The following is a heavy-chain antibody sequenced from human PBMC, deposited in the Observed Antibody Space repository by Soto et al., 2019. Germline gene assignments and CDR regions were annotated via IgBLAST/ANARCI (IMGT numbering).Heavy chain of an antibody. D-gene: IGHD3-10*01. CDR2: IYYSGST. CDR1: GGSISSYY. J-gene: IGHJ6*02. V-gene: IGHV4-59*01. CDR3: ARVPNYYGSGLMDV. Sequence: SETLSLTCTVSGGSISSYYWSWIRQPPGKGLEWIGYIYYSGSTNYNPSLKSRVTISVDTSKNQFSLKLSSVTAADTAVYYCARVPNYYGSGLMDVWGQGTTVTVSS.